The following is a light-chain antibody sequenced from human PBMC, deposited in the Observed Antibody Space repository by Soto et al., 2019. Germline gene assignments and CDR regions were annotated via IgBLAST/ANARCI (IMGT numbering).Light chain of an antibody. V-gene: IGKV3-11*01. J-gene: IGKJ4*01. CDR2: DAF. CDR3: QQRKNWPLT. CDR1: QTIDNY. Sequence: EIVLTQSPATLSLSPGERATLSCRASQTIDNYLHWYQQKPGQAPRLLIYDAFYRAAGVPARFSGVGSGTDFTLTISSLEPEDFAFYYCQQRKNWPLTFGGGPGWRSN.